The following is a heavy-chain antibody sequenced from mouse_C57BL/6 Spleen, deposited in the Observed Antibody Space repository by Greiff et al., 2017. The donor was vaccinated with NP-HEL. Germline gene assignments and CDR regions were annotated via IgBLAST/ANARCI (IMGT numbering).Heavy chain of an antibody. D-gene: IGHD1-2*01. CDR2: INPNYGTT. CDR3: ARGGRLRPWFAY. CDR1: GYSFTDYN. V-gene: IGHV1-39*01. Sequence: EVKLMESGPELVKPGASVKISCKASGYSFTDYNMNWVKQSNGKSLEWIGVINPNYGTTSYNQKFKGKATLTVDQSSSTAYMQLNSLTSEDSAVYYGARGGRLRPWFAYWGQGTLVTVSA. J-gene: IGHJ3*01.